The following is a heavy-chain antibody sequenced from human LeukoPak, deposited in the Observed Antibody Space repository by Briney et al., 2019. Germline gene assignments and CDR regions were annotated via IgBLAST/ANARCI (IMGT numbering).Heavy chain of an antibody. CDR2: IIPIFGTA. Sequence: ASVKVSCKASGGTFSSYAISWVRQAPGQGLEWMGGIIPIFGTANYAQKFQGRVTMTRDTSTCTVYMELSSLRSDDTAGYYCARERAGGSSLDWGQGTLVTVSS. D-gene: IGHD6-13*01. V-gene: IGHV1-69*05. CDR1: GGTFSSYA. J-gene: IGHJ4*02. CDR3: ARERAGGSSLD.